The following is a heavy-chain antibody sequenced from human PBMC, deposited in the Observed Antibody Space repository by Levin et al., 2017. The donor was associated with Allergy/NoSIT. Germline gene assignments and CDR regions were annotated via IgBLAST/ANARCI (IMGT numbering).Heavy chain of an antibody. V-gene: IGHV3-30-3*01. CDR2: ISYDGSNK. Sequence: GGSLRLSCAASGFTFSSYAMHWVRQAPGKGLEWVAVISYDGSNKYYADSVKGRFTISRDNSKNTLYLQMNSLRAEDTAVYYCARDSLTGSGWYRYYYYDYYMDVWGKGTTVTVSS. CDR3: ARDSLTGSGWYRYYYYDYYMDV. D-gene: IGHD6-19*01. J-gene: IGHJ6*03. CDR1: GFTFSSYA.